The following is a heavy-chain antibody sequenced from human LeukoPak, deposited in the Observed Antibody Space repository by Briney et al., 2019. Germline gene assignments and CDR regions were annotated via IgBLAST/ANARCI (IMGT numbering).Heavy chain of an antibody. Sequence: SETLSLTCTVSGYSISSGYYWGWIRQPPGKGLEWIGYIYYSGSTNYNPSLKSRVTISVDTSKNQFSLKLSSVTAADTAVYYCARQSPGPLWYFDLWGRGTLVTVSS. CDR1: GYSISSGYY. CDR2: IYYSGST. J-gene: IGHJ2*01. V-gene: IGHV4-38-2*02. CDR3: ARQSPGPLWYFDL.